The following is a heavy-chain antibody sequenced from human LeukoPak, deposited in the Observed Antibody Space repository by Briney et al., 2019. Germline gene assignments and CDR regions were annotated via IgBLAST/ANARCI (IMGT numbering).Heavy chain of an antibody. V-gene: IGHV4-39*02. CDR2: SYYTGTT. D-gene: IGHD3-10*01. CDR1: GGSLSSRSHY. J-gene: IGHJ5*02. Sequence: SETLSLTCTVSGGSLSSRSHYWGWIRQPPGKGLEWIGSSYYTGTTYHNPSLKSRVTISVDTSKNQFSLKLSSVTAADTAVYYCARESTGFGEFVWFDPWGQGTLVTVSS. CDR3: ARESTGFGEFVWFDP.